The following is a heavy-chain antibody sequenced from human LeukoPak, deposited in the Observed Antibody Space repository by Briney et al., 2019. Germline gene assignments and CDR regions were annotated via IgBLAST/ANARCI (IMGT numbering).Heavy chain of an antibody. J-gene: IGHJ6*02. V-gene: IGHV1-46*01. CDR1: GYTFTSYY. Sequence: ASVKVSCKASGYTFTSYYMHWVRQAPGQGLEWMGIINPSGGSTSYAQKFQGRVTMTRDTSTSTVYMELSSLRSEDTAVYYCAREEKCGGDCFYGMDVWGQGTTVVVSS. D-gene: IGHD2-21*01. CDR2: INPSGGST. CDR3: AREEKCGGDCFYGMDV.